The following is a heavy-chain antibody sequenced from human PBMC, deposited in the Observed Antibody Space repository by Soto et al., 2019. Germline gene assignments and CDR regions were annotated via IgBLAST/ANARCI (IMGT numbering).Heavy chain of an antibody. D-gene: IGHD3-9*01. CDR1: GYTFTSYY. Sequence: GASVKVSCKASGYTFTSYYMHWVRQAPGQGLEWMGGIIPIFGTANYAQKFQGRVTITADKSTSTAYMGLSSLRSEDTAVYYCARDAEVQGRYFDWLLYKYYYGMDVWGQGTTVTVSS. V-gene: IGHV1-69*06. CDR3: ARDAEVQGRYFDWLLYKYYYGMDV. J-gene: IGHJ6*02. CDR2: IIPIFGTA.